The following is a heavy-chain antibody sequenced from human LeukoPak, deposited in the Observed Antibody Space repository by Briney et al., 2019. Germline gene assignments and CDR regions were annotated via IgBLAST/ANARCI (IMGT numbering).Heavy chain of an antibody. CDR2: IYYSGST. D-gene: IGHD6-13*01. CDR3: ARVESPYSSSWPRKYYLDY. J-gene: IGHJ4*02. V-gene: IGHV4-59*01. CDR1: GGSISSYY. Sequence: NPSETLSLTCTVSGGSISSYYWSWIRQPPGKGLEWIGYIYYSGSTNYNPSLKSRVTISVDTSKNQFSLKLGSVTAADTAVYYCARVESPYSSSWPRKYYLDYWGQGTLVTVSS.